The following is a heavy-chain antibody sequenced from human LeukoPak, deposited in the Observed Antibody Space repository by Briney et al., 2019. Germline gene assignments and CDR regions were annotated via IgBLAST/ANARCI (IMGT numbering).Heavy chain of an antibody. Sequence: SETLSLTCTVSGGSISSGSYYWSWIRQPAGKGLEWIGRIYTSGSTNYNPSLKSRVTISVDTSKNQFSLKLSSVTAADTAVYYCARAIRSYYMDVWGKGTPVTVSS. D-gene: IGHD3-3*02. CDR1: GGSISSGSYY. V-gene: IGHV4-61*02. J-gene: IGHJ6*03. CDR3: ARAIRSYYMDV. CDR2: IYTSGST.